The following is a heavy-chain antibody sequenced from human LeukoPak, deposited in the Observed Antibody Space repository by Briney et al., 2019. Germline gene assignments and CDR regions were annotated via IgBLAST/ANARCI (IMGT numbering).Heavy chain of an antibody. CDR2: IYYSGST. CDR3: AGHHPRNTVDF. V-gene: IGHV4-59*08. CDR1: GGSISSYY. J-gene: IGHJ4*02. D-gene: IGHD2-8*02. Sequence: SETLSLTCTVSGGSISSYYWSWIRQPPGKGLEWIGYIYYSGSTNYSPSLKSRVTISLDTSKNQFSLKLSSVTAADTAVYYCAGHHPRNTVDFWGQGTLVTVSS.